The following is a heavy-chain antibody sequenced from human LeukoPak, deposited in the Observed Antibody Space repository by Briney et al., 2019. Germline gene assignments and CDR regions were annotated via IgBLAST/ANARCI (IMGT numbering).Heavy chain of an antibody. CDR3: ARVNVLRFLEWLPFYYYMDV. CDR2: MNPNSGNT. Sequence: ASVKVSCKASGYTFTSYDINWVRQATGQGLEWMGWMNPNSGNTGYAQKFQGRVTITRNTSISTAYMELSSLRSEDTAVYYCARVNVLRFLEWLPFYYYMDVWGKGTTVTVSS. V-gene: IGHV1-8*03. CDR1: GYTFTSYD. D-gene: IGHD3-3*01. J-gene: IGHJ6*03.